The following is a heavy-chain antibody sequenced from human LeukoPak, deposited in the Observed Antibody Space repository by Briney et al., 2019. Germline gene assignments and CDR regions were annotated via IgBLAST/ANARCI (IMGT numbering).Heavy chain of an antibody. CDR1: GFTFSSYE. Sequence: PGGSLRLSCAASGFTFSSYEMNWVRQAPGKGLEWVSYISSSGSTIYYADSVKGRFTISRDNAKNSLYLQMNSLRAEDTAVYYCARGRDGYNYPYYFDYWGQGTLVTVSS. V-gene: IGHV3-48*03. CDR3: ARGRDGYNYPYYFDY. J-gene: IGHJ4*02. D-gene: IGHD5-24*01. CDR2: ISSSGSTI.